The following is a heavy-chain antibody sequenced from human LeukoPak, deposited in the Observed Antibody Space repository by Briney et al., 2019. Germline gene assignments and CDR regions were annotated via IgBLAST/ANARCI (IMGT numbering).Heavy chain of an antibody. J-gene: IGHJ3*02. CDR1: GFTVSSNY. V-gene: IGHV3-53*01. Sequence: PGGSLRLSCAASGFTVSSNYMSWVRQAPGKGLEWVSVIYSGGSTYYADSVKGRFTISRDNSKNTLYLQMNSLRAEDTAVYYCARDLRWYYTLSHDAFDIWGQGTMVTVSS. CDR2: IYSGGST. D-gene: IGHD4-23*01. CDR3: ARDLRWYYTLSHDAFDI.